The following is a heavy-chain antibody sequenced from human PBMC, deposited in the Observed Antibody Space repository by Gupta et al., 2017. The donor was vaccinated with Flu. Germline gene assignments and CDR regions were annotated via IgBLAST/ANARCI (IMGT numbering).Heavy chain of an antibody. CDR3: ARLITFGGIGWFDP. J-gene: IGHJ5*02. Sequence: QAPGKGLLWVSRISPDGNYTTYADSVKGRFTISRDNAKNTLYLQVNSLRGEDTAVYYCARLITFGGIGWFDPWGQGTLVTVSS. V-gene: IGHV3-74*03. CDR2: ISPDGNYT. D-gene: IGHD3-16*01.